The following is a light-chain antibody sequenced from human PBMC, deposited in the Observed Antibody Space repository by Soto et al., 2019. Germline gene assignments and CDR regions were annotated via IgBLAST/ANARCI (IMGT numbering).Light chain of an antibody. CDR3: QQYNSGPYT. V-gene: IGKV3-15*01. CDR1: QDISSK. J-gene: IGKJ2*01. Sequence: EIVMTQSPATLSVSPGERATLSCRASQDISSKLAWYQQKPGQAPRFLFYGASTRATDVPARFSGSGFGTEFTLTVSSLQSEDFAVYYCQQYNSGPYTFGQGTKLEIK. CDR2: GAS.